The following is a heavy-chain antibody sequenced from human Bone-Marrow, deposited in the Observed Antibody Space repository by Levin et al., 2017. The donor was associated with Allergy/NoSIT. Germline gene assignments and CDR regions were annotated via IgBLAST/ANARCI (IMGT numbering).Heavy chain of an antibody. Sequence: PGGSLRLSCAASGFTFSYYWMTWVRQAPGKGLEWVANIKQDGSAKYYVDSVKGRFTISRDNAKKSLYLQMNSLRVEDTAVYYCARDPVAAAGTGGGSDGMDVWGQGTAVTVSS. CDR1: GFTFSYYW. J-gene: IGHJ6*02. V-gene: IGHV3-7*01. CDR2: IKQDGSAK. CDR3: ARDPVAAAGTGGGSDGMDV. D-gene: IGHD6-13*01.